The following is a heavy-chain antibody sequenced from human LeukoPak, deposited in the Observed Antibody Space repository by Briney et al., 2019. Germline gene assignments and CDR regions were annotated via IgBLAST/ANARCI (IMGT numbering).Heavy chain of an antibody. V-gene: IGHV3-23*01. J-gene: IGHJ4*02. D-gene: IGHD3-10*01. CDR3: ASTAGYYYGSGNRDY. CDR1: GFTFSSYA. Sequence: PGRSLRLSCAASGFTFSSYAMYWVRQAPGKGLEWVSAISGSGGSTYYADSVKGRFTISRDNSKNTLYLQMNSLRAEDTAVYYCASTAGYYYGSGNRDYWGQGTLVTVSS. CDR2: ISGSGGST.